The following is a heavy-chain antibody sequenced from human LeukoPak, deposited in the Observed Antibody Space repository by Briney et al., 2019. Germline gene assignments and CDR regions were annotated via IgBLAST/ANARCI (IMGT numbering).Heavy chain of an antibody. CDR3: ARGLHGDYGYFDY. V-gene: IGHV1-69*13. CDR2: VIPMFATA. CDR1: GGTFSIYA. Sequence: ASVTVSFKSSGGTFSIYAISWVRQAPGQGLEWMGGVIPMFATANYAPKFQDRVTITADESTSTAYMELRSLRSEDTAVYHCARGLHGDYGYFDYWGQGTLVTVSS. D-gene: IGHD4-17*01. J-gene: IGHJ4*02.